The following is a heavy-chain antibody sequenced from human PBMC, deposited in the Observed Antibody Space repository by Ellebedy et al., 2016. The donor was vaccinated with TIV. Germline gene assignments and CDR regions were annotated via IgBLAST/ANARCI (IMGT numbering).Heavy chain of an antibody. CDR1: GFTFSSYS. CDR3: ARDTSGWYPPV. J-gene: IGHJ4*02. CDR2: ISSSSSYI. V-gene: IGHV3-21*01. D-gene: IGHD6-19*01. Sequence: GESLKISCAASGFTFSSYSMNWVRQAPGKGLEWVSSISSSSSYIYYADSVKGRFTISRDNAKNSLYLQMNSLRAEGTAVYYCARDTSGWYPPVWGQGTLVTVSS.